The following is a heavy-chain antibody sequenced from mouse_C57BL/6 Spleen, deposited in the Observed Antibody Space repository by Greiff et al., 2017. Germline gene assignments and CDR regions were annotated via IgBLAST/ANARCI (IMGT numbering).Heavy chain of an antibody. J-gene: IGHJ3*01. Sequence: QVQLQQSGAELVRPGASVTLSCKASGYTFTDYEMHWVKQTPVHGLEWIGAIDPETGGTAYNQKFKGKAILTADKTSSTAYMELRSLTSEDSAVYYSTRILYSIPFAYWGQGTLVNVSA. V-gene: IGHV1-15*01. CDR3: TRILYSIPFAY. CDR1: GYTFTDYE. CDR2: IDPETGGT. D-gene: IGHD2-5*01.